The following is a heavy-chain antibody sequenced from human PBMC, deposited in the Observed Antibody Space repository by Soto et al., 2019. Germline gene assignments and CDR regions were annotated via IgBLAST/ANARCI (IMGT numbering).Heavy chain of an antibody. D-gene: IGHD3-3*01. CDR1: GYTFTSYG. J-gene: IGHJ5*02. CDR2: ISAYNGNT. CDR3: ARAKGITIFGVVTLYNWFDP. V-gene: IGHV1-18*04. Sequence: ASVKVSCKASGYTFTSYGISWVRQAPGQGLEWMGWISAYNGNTNYAQKLQGRVTMTTDTSTSTAYMELRSLRSDDTAVYYCARAKGITIFGVVTLYNWFDPWGQGTLVTVSS.